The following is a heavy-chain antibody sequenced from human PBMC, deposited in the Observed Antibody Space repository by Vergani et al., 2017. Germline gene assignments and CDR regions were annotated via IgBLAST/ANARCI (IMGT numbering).Heavy chain of an antibody. V-gene: IGHV4-34*01. D-gene: IGHD3-10*01. CDR3: ARDGEALLWFGELSFDP. CDR2: INHSGRT. J-gene: IGHJ5*02. Sequence: QVQLQQWGAGLLKPSETLSLTCAVYGGSFSGYYWSWIRQPPGTGLAWMGEINHSGRTKYNPALKSRVTISVDTSKNQFSLKLSSVTAADTAVYYCARDGEALLWFGELSFDPWGQGTLVTVSS. CDR1: GGSFSGYY.